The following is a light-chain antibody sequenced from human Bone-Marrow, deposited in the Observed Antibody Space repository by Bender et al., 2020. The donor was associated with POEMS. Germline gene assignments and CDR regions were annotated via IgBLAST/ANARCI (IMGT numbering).Light chain of an antibody. V-gene: IGLV1-44*01. CDR2: SSH. CDR3: AVWNDCLNGWV. Sequence: QSVLTQPPSASGTPGQRVTISCYGSSSNIGSNTVNWYQQLPGTAPKLLIYSSHRRPSEVPDRFSGSRSGTSASLAISGLQSEYEADYYCAVWNDCLNGWVFGGGTKLT. CDR1: SSNIGSNT. J-gene: IGLJ3*02.